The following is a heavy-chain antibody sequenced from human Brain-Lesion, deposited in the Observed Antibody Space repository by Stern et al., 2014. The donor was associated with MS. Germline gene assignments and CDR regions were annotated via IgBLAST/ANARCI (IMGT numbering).Heavy chain of an antibody. CDR1: GFTFSNSW. CDR3: ARGERWFDS. CDR2: VNNDGRRT. V-gene: IGHV3-74*01. J-gene: IGHJ5*01. Sequence: LQPQESGGGLVQPGGSLRLSCAASGFTFSNSWMPWVRQAPGKGLVWVSRVNNDGRRTSYADSVKGRFTMSRDNAKNTLYLQMNSLRVEDTAIYYCARGERWFDSWGQGTLVTVSS.